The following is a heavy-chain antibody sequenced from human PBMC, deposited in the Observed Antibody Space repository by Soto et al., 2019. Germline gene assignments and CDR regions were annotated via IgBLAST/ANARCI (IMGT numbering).Heavy chain of an antibody. CDR1: GGSISSGGYY. J-gene: IGHJ4*02. Sequence: QVQLQESGPGLVKPSQTLSLTCTVSGGSISSGGYYWSWIRQHPGKGLEWIGYIYYSGSTYYNPSRKSRVTLQVDTPKHQFSLKLSSVTAAHTAVYYCPRVDTAMVYFDYWGQGTLVTVSS. CDR3: PRVDTAMVYFDY. CDR2: IYYSGST. D-gene: IGHD5-18*01. V-gene: IGHV4-31*03.